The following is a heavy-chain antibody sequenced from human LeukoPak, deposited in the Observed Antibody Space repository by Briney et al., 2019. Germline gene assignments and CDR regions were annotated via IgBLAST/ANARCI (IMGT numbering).Heavy chain of an antibody. D-gene: IGHD2-15*01. J-gene: IGHJ3*02. V-gene: IGHV3-30-5*02. Sequence: GGSLRLSCAASGFTFRSNGIHWVRHAPGKGLEWVAFNTHYADSVNGRFTISRDNFKDTLYLQMNSLRTADTHLYNCARDLYFTGGTCYRAFDIWGQGTMVTVSS. CDR2: NT. CDR3: ARDLYFTGGTCYRAFDI. CDR1: GFTFRSNG.